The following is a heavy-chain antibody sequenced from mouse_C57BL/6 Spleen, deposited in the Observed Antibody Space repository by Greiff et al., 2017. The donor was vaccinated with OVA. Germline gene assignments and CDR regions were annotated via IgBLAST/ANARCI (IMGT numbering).Heavy chain of an antibody. CDR2: ISSGGSYT. V-gene: IGHV5-6*01. Sequence: VQLQQSGGDLVKPGGSLKLSCAASGFTFSSYGMSWVRQTPDKRLEWVATISSGGSYTYYPDSVKGRFTISRDNAKNTLYLQMSSLKSEDTAMYYCARDNYGFAWFAYWGQGTLVTVSA. CDR1: GFTFSSYG. J-gene: IGHJ3*01. D-gene: IGHD1-1*01. CDR3: ARDNYGFAWFAY.